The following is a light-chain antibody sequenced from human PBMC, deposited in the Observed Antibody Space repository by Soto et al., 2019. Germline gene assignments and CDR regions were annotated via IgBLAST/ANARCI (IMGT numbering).Light chain of an antibody. CDR3: QQYGGSPPYT. CDR2: GAS. J-gene: IGKJ2*01. CDR1: QSISSSY. V-gene: IGKV3-20*01. Sequence: VLTQSPGTLSLSPGERATISCRASQSISSSYLAWYQHKPGQAPRLLIYGASSRATGIPHRLSVSGSGTDFTLTISRLEPEDCGVYYCQQYGGSPPYTFGQGTRLEIK.